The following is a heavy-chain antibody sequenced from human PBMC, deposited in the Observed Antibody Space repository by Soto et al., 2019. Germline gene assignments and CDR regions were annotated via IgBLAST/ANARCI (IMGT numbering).Heavy chain of an antibody. Sequence: GGSLRLSCAASGFTLSDYYMSWFRQAPGKGLECISYISSSGSSIHYAGSVKGRFTISRDNAKNSLFLQMNSLRVEDTAVYYCARRGSSGWYESYFDYWGQGMPVTVSS. CDR1: GFTLSDYY. V-gene: IGHV3-11*01. J-gene: IGHJ4*02. CDR2: ISSSGSSI. D-gene: IGHD6-19*01. CDR3: ARRGSSGWYESYFDY.